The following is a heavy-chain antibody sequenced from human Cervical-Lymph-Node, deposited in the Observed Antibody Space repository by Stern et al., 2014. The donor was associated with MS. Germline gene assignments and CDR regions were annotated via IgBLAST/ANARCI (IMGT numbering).Heavy chain of an antibody. CDR1: GFTFSSYS. CDR3: ARDHVSSGYYYWSDAFDI. J-gene: IGHJ3*02. CDR2: ISSSSSYI. D-gene: IGHD3-22*01. V-gene: IGHV3-21*01. Sequence: EVQLVESGGGLVKPGGSLRLSCAASGFTFSSYSMNWVRQAPGKGLEWVSSISSSSSYIYYADSVKGRFTISRDNAKNSLYLQMNSLRAEDTAVYYCARDHVSSGYYYWSDAFDIWGQGTMVTVSS.